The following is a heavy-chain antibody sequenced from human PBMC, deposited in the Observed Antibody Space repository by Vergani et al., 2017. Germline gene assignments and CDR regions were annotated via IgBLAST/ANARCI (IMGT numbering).Heavy chain of an antibody. J-gene: IGHJ4*02. D-gene: IGHD3-3*01. CDR2: IYPGDSDT. CDR1: GYSFTSYW. CDR3: ARDIGRITIFGVVMCPFDY. V-gene: IGHV5-51*01. Sequence: EVPLVQSGAAVKKPGESLTISCTGSGYSFTSYWIGWVRQMPGKGLEWMGIIYPGDSDTRYSPSFQGQVTISADKSISHAYLQWSSLKASDTAMYYCARDIGRITIFGVVMCPFDYWGQGTLVTVSS.